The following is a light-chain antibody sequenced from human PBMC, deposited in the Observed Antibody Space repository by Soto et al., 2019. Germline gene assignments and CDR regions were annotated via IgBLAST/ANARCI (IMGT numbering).Light chain of an antibody. CDR3: QQYGSSPNT. Sequence: EIVLTQSPGTLSLSPGEGATLSCRASQSVSSSHLAWYQQKPGQAPRLLINGASSRATGIPDRFSVSGSGTDFTLSISRLEPEDFAVYYCQQYGSSPNTFGQGTKLEI. CDR2: GAS. J-gene: IGKJ2*01. V-gene: IGKV3-20*01. CDR1: QSVSSSH.